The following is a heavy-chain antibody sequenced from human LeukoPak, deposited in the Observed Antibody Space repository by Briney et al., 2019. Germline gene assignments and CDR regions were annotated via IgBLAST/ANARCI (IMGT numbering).Heavy chain of an antibody. CDR1: GFTFSSYG. J-gene: IGHJ6*02. Sequence: GGSLRLSCAASGFTFSSYGMHWVRQAPGKGLEWVAVIWYDGSNKYYADSVKGRFTISRDNFKNTVYLQMNSLRAEDTAVYYCAREGPYYGMDVWGQGTTVTVSS. V-gene: IGHV3-33*01. CDR3: AREGPYYGMDV. CDR2: IWYDGSNK.